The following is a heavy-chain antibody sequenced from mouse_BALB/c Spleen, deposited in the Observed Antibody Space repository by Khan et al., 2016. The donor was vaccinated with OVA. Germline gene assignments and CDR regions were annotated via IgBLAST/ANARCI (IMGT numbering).Heavy chain of an antibody. CDR2: INPGSGDT. D-gene: IGHD1-1*02. V-gene: IGHV1-54*01. J-gene: IGHJ3*01. Sequence: QVQLQQSGAELVRPGTSVKVSCKASGYAFTDFLIEWLQQRPGQGLEWIGLINPGSGDTKHNEKFRGKATLTANKSSSTAYMQLSSLTSDDSAVYFCARGGYGSWAYWGQGTLVTVSA. CDR3: ARGGYGSWAY. CDR1: GYAFTDFL.